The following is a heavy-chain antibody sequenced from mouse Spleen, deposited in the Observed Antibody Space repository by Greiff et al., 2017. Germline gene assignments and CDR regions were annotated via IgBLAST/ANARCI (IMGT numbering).Heavy chain of an antibody. V-gene: IGHV5-6*01. Sequence: EVQRVESGGDLVKPGGSLKLSCAASGFTFSSYGMSWVRQTPDKRLEWVATISSGGSYTYYPDSVKGRFTISRDNAKNTLYLQMSSLKSEDTAMYYCASGVDWYFDVWGAGTTVTVSS. J-gene: IGHJ1*01. CDR3: ASGVDWYFDV. CDR2: ISSGGSYT. CDR1: GFTFSSYG.